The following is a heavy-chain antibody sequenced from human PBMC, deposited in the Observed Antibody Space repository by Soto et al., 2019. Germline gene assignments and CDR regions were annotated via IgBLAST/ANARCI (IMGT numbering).Heavy chain of an antibody. CDR3: AAMAGREPLFDY. D-gene: IGHD6-19*01. V-gene: IGHV1-58*02. CDR2: IVVGSGNT. Sequence: ASVKVSCKASGFTFTSSAMQWVRQARGQRLEWIGWIVVGSGNTNYAQKFQERVTITRDMSTSTAYMELSSLRSEDTAVYYCAAMAGREPLFDYWGQGTLVTVSS. J-gene: IGHJ4*02. CDR1: GFTFTSSA.